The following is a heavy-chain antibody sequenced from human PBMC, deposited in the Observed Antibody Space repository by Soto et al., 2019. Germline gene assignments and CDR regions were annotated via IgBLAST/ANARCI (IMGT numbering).Heavy chain of an antibody. CDR1: GHTFTSYY. V-gene: IGHV1-46*03. Sequence: GASVKVSCKASGHTFTSYYMHWVRQAPGQGLEWMGIINPSGGSTSYAQKFQGRVTMTRDTSTSTVYMELSSLRSEDTAVYYCARRMYCSSTSCYLDAFDIWGQGTMVTVSS. CDR3: ARRMYCSSTSCYLDAFDI. CDR2: INPSGGST. J-gene: IGHJ3*02. D-gene: IGHD2-2*01.